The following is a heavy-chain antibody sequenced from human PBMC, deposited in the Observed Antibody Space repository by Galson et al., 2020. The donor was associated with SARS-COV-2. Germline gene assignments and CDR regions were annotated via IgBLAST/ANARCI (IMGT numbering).Heavy chain of an antibody. J-gene: IGHJ6*03. CDR3: APQGRLMAYYRDV. D-gene: IGHD2-21*02. Sequence: GGSLRLSCAASGFTFSSFAMSWVRQAPGKALEWVSAIRGSGDKTYYADSVKGRFFISRDNPRDTLYLQMNSLRAEDTAVYYCAPQGRLMAYYRDVWGKGTTVTVSS. CDR2: IRGSGDKT. V-gene: IGHV3-23*01. CDR1: GFTFSSFA.